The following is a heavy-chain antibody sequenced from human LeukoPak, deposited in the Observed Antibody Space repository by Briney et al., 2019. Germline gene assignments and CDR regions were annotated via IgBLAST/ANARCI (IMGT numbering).Heavy chain of an antibody. Sequence: PGGSLRLSCAASGFTFSNYEMNWVRQAPGKGLEWLAYIIGSGTSTQYADSVRGRFTISRDNDKNSLYLQMNSLRADDTAVYYCVRDRGGTYSGDNVFDPWGQGTLVTVSS. J-gene: IGHJ5*02. CDR2: IIGSGTST. CDR1: GFTFSNYE. D-gene: IGHD1-1*01. V-gene: IGHV3-48*03. CDR3: VRDRGGTYSGDNVFDP.